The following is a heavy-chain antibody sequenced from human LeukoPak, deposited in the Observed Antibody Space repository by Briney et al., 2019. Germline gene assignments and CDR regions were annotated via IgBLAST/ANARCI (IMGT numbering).Heavy chain of an antibody. CDR3: ARANRNLFFGVNFDY. D-gene: IGHD3-16*01. V-gene: IGHV4-30-2*01. Sequence: PSETLSLTCAVSGGSISSGGYSWSWIRQPPGKGLEWIGYIYHSGSTYYNPSLKSRVTISVDRSKNQFSLKLSSVTAADTAVYYCARANRNLFFGVNFDYWGQGTLVTVSS. CDR2: IYHSGST. J-gene: IGHJ4*02. CDR1: GGSISSGGYS.